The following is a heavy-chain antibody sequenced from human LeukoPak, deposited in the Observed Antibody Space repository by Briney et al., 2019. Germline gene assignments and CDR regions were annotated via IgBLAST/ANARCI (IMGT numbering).Heavy chain of an antibody. CDR2: IYSGGST. CDR3: AKTRPLDSSSWSHGDY. D-gene: IGHD6-13*01. CDR1: GFTVSSNY. J-gene: IGHJ4*02. V-gene: IGHV3-53*01. Sequence: GGSLRLSCAASGFTVSSNYMSWVRQAPGKGLEWVSVIYSGGSTYYADSVKGRFTISRDNYKNTLYLQMNSLRAEDTVVYYCAKTRPLDSSSWSHGDYWGQGTLVTVSS.